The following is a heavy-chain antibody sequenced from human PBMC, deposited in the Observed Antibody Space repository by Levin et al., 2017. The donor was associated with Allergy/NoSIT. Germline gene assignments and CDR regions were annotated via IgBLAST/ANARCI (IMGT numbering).Heavy chain of an antibody. CDR1: GFTFSSYA. CDR3: ARDFRGGYSYAWDWYFDL. J-gene: IGHJ2*01. Sequence: GESLKISCAASGFTFSSYAMHWVRQAPGKGLEWVAVTSYDGSNKYYADSVKGRFTISRDNSKNTLYLQMNSLRAEDTAVYYCARDFRGGYSYAWDWYFDLWGRGTLVTVSS. D-gene: IGHD5-18*01. V-gene: IGHV3-30-3*01. CDR2: TSYDGSNK.